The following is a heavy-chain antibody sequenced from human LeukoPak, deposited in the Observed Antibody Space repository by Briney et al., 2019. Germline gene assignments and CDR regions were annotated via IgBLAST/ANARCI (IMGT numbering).Heavy chain of an antibody. V-gene: IGHV3-9*03. CDR2: ISWNSGSI. CDR3: AKDMGIQLWGARIDY. D-gene: IGHD5-18*01. J-gene: IGHJ4*02. CDR1: GFTFDDYA. Sequence: GGFLRLSCAASGFTFDDYAMHWVRQAPGKGLEWVSGISWNSGSIGYADSAKGRFTISRDNAKNSLYLQMNSLRAEDMALYYCAKDMGIQLWGARIDYWGQGTLVTVSS.